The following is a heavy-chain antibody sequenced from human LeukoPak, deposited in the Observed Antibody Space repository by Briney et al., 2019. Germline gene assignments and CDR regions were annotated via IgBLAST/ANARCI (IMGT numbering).Heavy chain of an antibody. CDR2: IYYSGST. V-gene: IGHV4-31*03. Sequence: PSETLSLTCTVSGGSISSGGYYWPWIRQHPGKGLEWIGYIYYSGSTYYNPSLKSRVTISVDTSKNQFSLRLSSVTAADTAVYYCARERDNGYLFLDYWGQGTLVTVSS. J-gene: IGHJ4*02. CDR1: GGSISSGGYY. D-gene: IGHD4-17*01. CDR3: ARERDNGYLFLDY.